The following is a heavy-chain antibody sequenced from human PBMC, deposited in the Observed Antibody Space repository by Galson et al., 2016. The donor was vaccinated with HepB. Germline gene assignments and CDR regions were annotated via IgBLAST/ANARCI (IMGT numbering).Heavy chain of an antibody. V-gene: IGHV3-23*01. J-gene: IGHJ1*01. CDR3: AKVGTTVLTPGKYRLEYFQR. CDR2: ITGSGGTT. D-gene: IGHD4-23*01. Sequence: SLRLSCAASGFSFSSYAMSWARQAPGKGLEWVSTITGSGGTTYYADSVKGRFTISRDNSKNTLYLQMNSLRAEDTAIYYCAKVGTTVLTPGKYRLEYFQRWGQGILVTVSS. CDR1: GFSFSSYA.